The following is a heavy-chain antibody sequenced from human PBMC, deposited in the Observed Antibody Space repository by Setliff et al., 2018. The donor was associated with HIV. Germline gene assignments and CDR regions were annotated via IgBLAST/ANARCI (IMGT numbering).Heavy chain of an antibody. V-gene: IGHV1-18*01. J-gene: IGHJ3*02. CDR2: ISAYNGNT. CDR3: ATATSYGWFRAFDI. CDR1: GYTFTSYG. Sequence: GASVKVSCKASGYTFTSYGISWVRQAPGQGLEWMGWISAYNGNTNYAQKFRDRVIMTEDTSTDTAYMELRSLTSEDTAVYYCATATSYGWFRAFDIWGQGTMVTVSS. D-gene: IGHD6-19*01.